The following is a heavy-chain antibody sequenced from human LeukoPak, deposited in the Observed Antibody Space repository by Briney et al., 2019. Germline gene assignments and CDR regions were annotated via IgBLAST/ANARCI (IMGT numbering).Heavy chain of an antibody. Sequence: SETLSLTCTVSGGSINSSSYYWGWIRQPPGKGLELIGSIYYSGSTYYNPSLRSRVTISVDTSKNQFSLKLSSVTAADTAVYYCARTTGYSSGWYPDYWGQGTLVTVSS. J-gene: IGHJ4*02. CDR1: GGSINSSSYY. CDR3: ARTTGYSSGWYPDY. CDR2: IYYSGST. D-gene: IGHD6-19*01. V-gene: IGHV4-39*07.